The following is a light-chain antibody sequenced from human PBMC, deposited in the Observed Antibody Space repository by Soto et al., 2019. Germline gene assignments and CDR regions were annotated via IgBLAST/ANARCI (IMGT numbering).Light chain of an antibody. CDR2: AAS. CDR1: EKMTRY. CDR3: QQSYSTPRT. V-gene: IGKV1-39*01. J-gene: IGKJ1*01. Sequence: DIQLIQSPSSLSASVGDRVTITCRANEKMTRYLNWYQQKPGKAPKLLIYAASNLQSGVPSRFSGSGSGADFILTINSLQPEDSATYYCQQSYSTPRTFGQGTKVEVK.